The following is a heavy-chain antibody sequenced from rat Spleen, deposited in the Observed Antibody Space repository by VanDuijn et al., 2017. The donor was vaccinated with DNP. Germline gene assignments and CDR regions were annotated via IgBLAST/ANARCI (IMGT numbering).Heavy chain of an antibody. D-gene: IGHD1-2*01. J-gene: IGHJ4*01. CDR3: TTHGSIASVSTGAMDV. V-gene: IGHV5S10*01. Sequence: EVQLVESGGGLVRPGNSLRLSCTASGFTFSDYSMAWVRQAPKKGLEWVATIVYDGSGSYYGDSVMGRFIISRDNAKNTLYLQMDSLRSEDTATYFCTTHGSIASVSTGAMDVWGQGTSVTVSS. CDR1: GFTFSDYS. CDR2: IVYDGSGS.